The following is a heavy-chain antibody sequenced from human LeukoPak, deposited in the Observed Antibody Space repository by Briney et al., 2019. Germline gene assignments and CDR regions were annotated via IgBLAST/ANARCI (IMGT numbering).Heavy chain of an antibody. J-gene: IGHJ4*02. Sequence: ASVKVSCKTSGYTFTDYYMHWVRQAPGQGLEWMGWINPNSGDTNYAQKFQGRVTMTRDTSITTVYMELSRLTSDDTAVYYCARTNVYYYASSDYYPYFDYWAQGTLVTVSS. V-gene: IGHV1-2*02. D-gene: IGHD3-22*01. CDR2: INPNSGDT. CDR1: GYTFTDYY. CDR3: ARTNVYYYASSDYYPYFDY.